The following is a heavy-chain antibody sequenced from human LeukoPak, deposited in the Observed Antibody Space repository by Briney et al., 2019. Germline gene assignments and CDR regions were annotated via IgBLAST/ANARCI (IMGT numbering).Heavy chain of an antibody. Sequence: SETLSLTCAVYGGSFSGYYWSWIRQPPGKGLEWIGEINHSGSTNYNPSLKSRVTISVDTSKNQFSLKLSSVTAADTAVYYCARGHMDKQWLVPFPYYSYGMDVWGQGTTVTVSS. V-gene: IGHV4-34*01. CDR1: GGSFSGYY. D-gene: IGHD6-19*01. CDR3: ARGHMDKQWLVPFPYYSYGMDV. CDR2: INHSGST. J-gene: IGHJ6*02.